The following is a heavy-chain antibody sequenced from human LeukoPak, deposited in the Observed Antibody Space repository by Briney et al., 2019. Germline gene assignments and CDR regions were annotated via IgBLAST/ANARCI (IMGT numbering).Heavy chain of an antibody. Sequence: PSETLSLTCTVSGGSISSYYWSWIRQPPGKGLEWIGYIYYSGSTNYNPSLKSRVTISVDTSKNQFSLRLSSVTAADTAVYYCARGRAWPYCSGGSCYSGDAFDIWGQGTMVTVSS. V-gene: IGHV4-59*01. J-gene: IGHJ3*02. CDR1: GGSISSYY. D-gene: IGHD2-15*01. CDR2: IYYSGST. CDR3: ARGRAWPYCSGGSCYSGDAFDI.